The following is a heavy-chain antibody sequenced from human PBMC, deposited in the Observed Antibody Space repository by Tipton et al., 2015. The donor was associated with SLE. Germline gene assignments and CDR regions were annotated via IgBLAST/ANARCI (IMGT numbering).Heavy chain of an antibody. V-gene: IGHV4-59*01. Sequence: TLSLTCTVSGASINSFYWSWIRQPPEKGLELIGYISNSGSTNYSPSLKSRVTIFGDASNNQISLRLTSVTAADTAVYYCARSGYSYVWGPDWGQGTLVTVSS. CDR1: GASINSFY. CDR2: ISNSGST. J-gene: IGHJ4*02. D-gene: IGHD3-16*01. CDR3: ARSGYSYVWGPD.